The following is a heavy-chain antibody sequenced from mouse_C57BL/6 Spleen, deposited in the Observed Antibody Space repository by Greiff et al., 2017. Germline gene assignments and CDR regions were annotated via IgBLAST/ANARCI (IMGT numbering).Heavy chain of an antibody. D-gene: IGHD2-4*01. CDR2: INPNNGGT. CDR1: GYTFTDYN. J-gene: IGHJ4*01. V-gene: IGHV1-18*01. Sequence: VQLQQSGPELVKPGASVKIPCKASGYTFTDYNMDWVKQSHGKSLEWIGDINPNNGGTIYNQKFKGKATLTVDKSSSTAYMELRSLTSEDTAVYYCARGGYDYDTYYYAMDYWGQGTSVTVSS. CDR3: ARGGYDYDTYYYAMDY.